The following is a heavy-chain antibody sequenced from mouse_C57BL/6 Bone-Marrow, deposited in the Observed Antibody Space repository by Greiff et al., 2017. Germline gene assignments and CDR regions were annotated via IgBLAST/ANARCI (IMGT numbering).Heavy chain of an antibody. J-gene: IGHJ2*01. CDR3: ARELITTVVAGDY. CDR1: GYTFTSYW. CDR2: IDPNSGGT. D-gene: IGHD1-1*01. Sequence: VQLQQSGAELVKPGASVKLSCKASGYTFTSYWMHWVKQRPGRGLEWIGRIDPNSGGTKYNEKFKSKATLTVDKPSSTAYMQLSSLTSEDSAVYYCARELITTVVAGDYWGQGTTLTVSS. V-gene: IGHV1-72*01.